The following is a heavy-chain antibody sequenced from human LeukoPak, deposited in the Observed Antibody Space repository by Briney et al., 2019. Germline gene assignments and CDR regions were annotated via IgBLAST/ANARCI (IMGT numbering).Heavy chain of an antibody. CDR3: ARESGAGNFDY. CDR1: GGSISSSSYY. V-gene: IGHV4-39*07. CDR2: IYHSGST. Sequence: SETLSLTCTVSGGSISSSSYYWGWIRQPPGKGLEWIGEIYHSGSTNYNPSLKSRVTISVDTSKNQFSLKLSSVTAADTAVYYCARESGAGNFDYWGQGTLVTVSS. D-gene: IGHD6-19*01. J-gene: IGHJ4*02.